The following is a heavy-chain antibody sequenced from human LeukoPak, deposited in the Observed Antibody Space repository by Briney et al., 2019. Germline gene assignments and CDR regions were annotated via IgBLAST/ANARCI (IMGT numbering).Heavy chain of an antibody. Sequence: SETLSLTCNVSGASISGHYWSWIRHPAGKSLEWIGRIHTSGSPVYNPSLSSRVTMSVDTSKGQFSLTMNSLTTADTAIYYCARQRLDGDILGFDWWGQGTLVTVSS. D-gene: IGHD2-21*01. CDR2: IHTSGSP. CDR1: GASISGHY. V-gene: IGHV4-4*07. CDR3: ARQRLDGDILGFDW. J-gene: IGHJ4*02.